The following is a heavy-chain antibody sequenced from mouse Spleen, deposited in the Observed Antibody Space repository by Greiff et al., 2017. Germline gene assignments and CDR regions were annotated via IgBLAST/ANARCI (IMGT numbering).Heavy chain of an antibody. CDR2: IHPNSGST. CDR1: GYTFTSYW. Sequence: QVQLKQPGAELVKPGASVKLSCKASGYTFTSYWMHWVKQRPGQGLEWIGMIHPNSGSTNYNEKFKSKATLTVDKSSSTAYMQLSSLTSEDSAVYYCAITTVVATDYYAMDYWGQGTSVTVSS. J-gene: IGHJ4*01. CDR3: AITTVVATDYYAMDY. D-gene: IGHD1-1*01. V-gene: IGHV1-64*01.